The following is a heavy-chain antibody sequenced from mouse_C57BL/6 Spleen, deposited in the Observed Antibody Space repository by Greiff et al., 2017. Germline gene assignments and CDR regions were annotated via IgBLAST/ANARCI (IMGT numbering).Heavy chain of an antibody. V-gene: IGHV1-64*01. D-gene: IGHD1-1*01. CDR2: IHPNSGST. Sequence: QVQLQQPGAELVKPGASVTLSCKASGYTFTSYWMHWVKQRPGQGLEWIGMIHPNSGSTNYNEKFKSKATLTVDKSSSTAYMQLSSLTSEDSAVYYCARSPYYYGSSYWYFDVWGTGTTVTVSS. J-gene: IGHJ1*03. CDR3: ARSPYYYGSSYWYFDV. CDR1: GYTFTSYW.